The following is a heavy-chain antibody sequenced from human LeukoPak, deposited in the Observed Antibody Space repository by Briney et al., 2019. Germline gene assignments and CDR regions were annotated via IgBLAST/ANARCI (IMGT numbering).Heavy chain of an antibody. CDR2: IYYTGSF. Sequence: SETLSLTCTVSGVSISSSSYYWGWIRQPPGKGLEWIGSIYYTGSFYYNPSLKSRLTISVDTSKNQFSLKLSSVTAADTAVYYCASTYDVLTGCILDYWGQGTLVTVSS. CDR3: ASTYDVLTGCILDY. J-gene: IGHJ4*02. CDR1: GVSISSSSYY. V-gene: IGHV4-39*07. D-gene: IGHD3-9*01.